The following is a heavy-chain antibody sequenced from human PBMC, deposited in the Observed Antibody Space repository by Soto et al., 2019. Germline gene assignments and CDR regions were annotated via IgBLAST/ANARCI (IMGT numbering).Heavy chain of an antibody. CDR1: GDSVSSNSAA. D-gene: IGHD1-26*01. CDR3: VRDDSGLDP. Sequence: SQTLSLTCAISGDSVSSNSAAWNWIRQSPSRGLEWLGRTYYRSKWYHDYAISVQSRIIINPDTSKNQFSLQLNSMSPEDTAVYYGVRDDSGLDPWGQGIVVPVYS. CDR2: TYYRSKWYH. V-gene: IGHV6-1*01. J-gene: IGHJ5*02.